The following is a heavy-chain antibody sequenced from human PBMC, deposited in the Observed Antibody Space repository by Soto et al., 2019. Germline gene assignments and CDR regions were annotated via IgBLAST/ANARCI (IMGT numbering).Heavy chain of an antibody. CDR3: ARDYLSSKLSLRYFDF. CDR2: INPSGSGA. Sequence: QVQLVQSGPEVTRPWDSVKVSCKASGYSFISHDIHWVRQAPGQGLEWMGFINPSGSGATLAQKFQGRVAMTRDKSTTTGYIEPSSLRSEDAAVYSCARDYLSSKLSLRYFDFWGQGTLVTVAS. D-gene: IGHD2-2*01. V-gene: IGHV1-46*01. CDR1: GYSFISHD. J-gene: IGHJ4*02.